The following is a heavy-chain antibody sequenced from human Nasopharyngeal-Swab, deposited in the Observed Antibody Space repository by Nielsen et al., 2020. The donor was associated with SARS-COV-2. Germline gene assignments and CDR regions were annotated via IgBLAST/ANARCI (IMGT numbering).Heavy chain of an antibody. J-gene: IGHJ6*02. CDR2: IKSDGTIT. CDR3: ARDGTAMLYYYYYGMDV. V-gene: IGHV3-74*01. CDR1: GLTFTSYW. D-gene: IGHD5-18*01. Sequence: GGSLRLSCAASGLTFTSYWMHWVRRTPGKGLVWVSRIKSDGTITTYADSVKGRFTISRDNAKNSLYLQMNSLRAEDTAVYYCARDGTAMLYYYYYGMDVWGQGTTVTVSS.